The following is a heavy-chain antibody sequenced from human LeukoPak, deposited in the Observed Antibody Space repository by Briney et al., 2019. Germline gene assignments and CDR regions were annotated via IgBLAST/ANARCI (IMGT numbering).Heavy chain of an antibody. Sequence: SETLSLTCTVSGGSISDYYWTWIRQPPGKGPEWVGYVHYSGDTNYNPSLKSRVTISVDTSKNQFSLKLTSVTAADTAIYYCARDRNLNGERWFDPWGQGILATVSS. D-gene: IGHD4-17*01. CDR2: VHYSGDT. CDR1: GGSISDYY. J-gene: IGHJ5*02. CDR3: ARDRNLNGERWFDP. V-gene: IGHV4-59*01.